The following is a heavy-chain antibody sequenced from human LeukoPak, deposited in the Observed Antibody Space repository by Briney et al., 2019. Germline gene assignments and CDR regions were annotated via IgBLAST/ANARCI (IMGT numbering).Heavy chain of an antibody. V-gene: IGHV1-2*02. Sequence: GASVKVSCKASGYMFTGYYMHWVRQAPGQGLEWMGWINPNSGGTNYAQKFQGRVTMTRDTSISTAYMELSSLRSDDTAVYYCARGYCSGDCFTLFDHWGQGTLVIVSS. CDR3: ARGYCSGDCFTLFDH. CDR1: GYMFTGYY. J-gene: IGHJ4*02. D-gene: IGHD2-21*02. CDR2: INPNSGGT.